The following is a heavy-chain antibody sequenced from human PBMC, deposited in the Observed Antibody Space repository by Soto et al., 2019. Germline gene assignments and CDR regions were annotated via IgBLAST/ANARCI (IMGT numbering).Heavy chain of an antibody. CDR1: GVTFSRYA. V-gene: IGHV3-23*01. J-gene: IGHJ1*01. Sequence: PGGFLRLSCAASGVTFSRYAMSWVRQAPGKGLEWVSAISGSGGSTYYADSVKGRFTISRDNSKNTLYLQMNSLRAEDTAVYYCAKGPGKVAGTVEYFQHWGQGTLVTVSS. CDR2: ISGSGGST. D-gene: IGHD6-19*01. CDR3: AKGPGKVAGTVEYFQH.